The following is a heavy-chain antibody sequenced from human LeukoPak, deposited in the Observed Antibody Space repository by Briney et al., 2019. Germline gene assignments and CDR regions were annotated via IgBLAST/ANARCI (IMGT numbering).Heavy chain of an antibody. CDR2: VNESGGT. CDR1: IDSFSNYH. J-gene: IGHJ5*02. V-gene: IGHV4-34*01. D-gene: IGHD1-26*01. CDR3: ARGQGATVPQVGKNWFDP. Sequence: PSETLSLTCAVYIDSFSNYHWNWIRQTPAKGMEWIGEVNESGGTNISPSLRSRVILSVGTSKNQFSLKLISVTVADTAIYYCARGQGATVPQVGKNWFDPWGQGTLVTVSS.